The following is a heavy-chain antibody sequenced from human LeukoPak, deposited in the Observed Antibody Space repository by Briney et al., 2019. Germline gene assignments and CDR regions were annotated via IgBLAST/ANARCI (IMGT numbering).Heavy chain of an antibody. V-gene: IGHV3-11*01. CDR2: ISRSSSNI. CDR3: VLDDRGDYVPQSFET. CDR1: GFKFIDDY. Sequence: GTLTLSCAASGFKFIDDYMSWIRQPPGKGLEWIAYISRSSSNIWSAASVRGRFTISTDNAKNSLFLQMDSLRVDDKAVYYCVLDDRGDYVPQSFETWGHGTVVIVSS. D-gene: IGHD3-10*02. J-gene: IGHJ5*01.